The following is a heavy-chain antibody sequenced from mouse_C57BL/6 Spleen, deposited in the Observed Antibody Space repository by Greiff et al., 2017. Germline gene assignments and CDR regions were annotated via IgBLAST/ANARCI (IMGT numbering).Heavy chain of an antibody. Sequence: VQLKESGAELVKPGASVKMSCKASGYTFTTYPIEWMKQNHGKSLEWIGNFHPYNDDTKYNEKFKGKATLTVEKSSSTVYLELSRLTSDDSAVYYCARRIYDGYYGAMDYWGQGTSVTVSS. V-gene: IGHV1-47*01. CDR1: GYTFTTYP. CDR3: ARRIYDGYYGAMDY. J-gene: IGHJ4*01. CDR2: FHPYNDDT. D-gene: IGHD2-3*01.